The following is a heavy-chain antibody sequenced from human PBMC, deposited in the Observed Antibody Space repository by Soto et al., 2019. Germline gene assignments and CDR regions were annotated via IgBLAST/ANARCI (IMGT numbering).Heavy chain of an antibody. V-gene: IGHV3-23*01. CDR2: LTPSGGER. D-gene: IGHD4-17*01. Sequence: LRLSCEASGFTFSTYAMSWVRQAPGKGLEWVSALTPSGGERFYADSVKGRFTISRDNSMNALYLQMNSLRIEDTAVYYCAHPRGYGVFDAYDIWGQGTMVTVSS. J-gene: IGHJ3*02. CDR1: GFTFSTYA. CDR3: AHPRGYGVFDAYDI.